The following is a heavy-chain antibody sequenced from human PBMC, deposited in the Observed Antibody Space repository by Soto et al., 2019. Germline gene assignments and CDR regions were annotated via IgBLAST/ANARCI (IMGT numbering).Heavy chain of an antibody. V-gene: IGHV3-23*01. CDR3: AKVSSSWYATSFDL. CDR2: LSDSGGSI. CDR1: GFSFSRHA. Sequence: EVQLLESGGGLVQPGGSLRLSCTASGFSFSRHAMTWVRQAPGKGLEWVSGLSDSGGSISYADSVKGRFTISRANSMNTLYLQMNTLRAEDTAIYYCAKVSSSWYATSFDLWGQGTLVTVSS. D-gene: IGHD6-13*01. J-gene: IGHJ4*02.